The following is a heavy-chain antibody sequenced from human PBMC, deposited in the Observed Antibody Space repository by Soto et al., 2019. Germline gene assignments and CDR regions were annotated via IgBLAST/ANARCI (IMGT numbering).Heavy chain of an antibody. V-gene: IGHV4-31*01. CDR1: GGSISSGGYY. J-gene: IGHJ4*02. CDR3: ARESKRREYFDY. CDR2: IYYSGST. Sequence: QVQLQESGPGLVKPSQTLSLTCTVSGGSISSGGYYWSWIRQHPGKGLEWIGYIYYSGSTYYNPSLKSLVTISVDTSKNQYSLKLSSVTAADTAVYYCARESKRREYFDYWGQGTLVTVSS.